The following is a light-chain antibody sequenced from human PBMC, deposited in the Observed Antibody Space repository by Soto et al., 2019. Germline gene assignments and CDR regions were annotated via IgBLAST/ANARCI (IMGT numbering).Light chain of an antibody. CDR3: QQYNNYPRT. J-gene: IGKJ1*01. CDR1: QSVDTW. CDR2: RAS. Sequence: DIQMTLFPSTLFASVGDRVTITCRASQSVDTWLAWYQQKPGKAPSLLIYRASSLESGVPSRFSGSESGTEFTLTIRSLQPDDFATYCCQQYNNYPRTFGQGTKVEVK. V-gene: IGKV1-5*03.